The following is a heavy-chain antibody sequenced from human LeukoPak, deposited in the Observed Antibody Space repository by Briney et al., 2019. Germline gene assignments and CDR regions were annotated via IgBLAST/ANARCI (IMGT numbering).Heavy chain of an antibody. D-gene: IGHD3-9*01. V-gene: IGHV4-34*01. CDR1: GGSVSGYY. Sequence: SETLSLTCAVYGGSVSGYYWSWIRQPPGKGLEWIGEINHSGSTNYNPSLKSRVTISVDTSKNQFSLKLSSVTAADTAVYYCASASSYDIMTGYNDAFDIWGQGTMVTVSS. J-gene: IGHJ3*02. CDR2: INHSGST. CDR3: ASASSYDIMTGYNDAFDI.